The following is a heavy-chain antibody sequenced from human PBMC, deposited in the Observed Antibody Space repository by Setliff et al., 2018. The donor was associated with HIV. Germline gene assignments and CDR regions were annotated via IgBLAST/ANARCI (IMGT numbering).Heavy chain of an antibody. J-gene: IGHJ3*02. CDR1: GYNFGFYG. V-gene: IGHV1-18*01. Sequence: GASVKVSCKASGYNFGFYGISWVRQAPGQGLEWMGWVNEDNGDRNFAPSVQGRIALTTDTSTNTAYMELNSLMSEDTAVYFCAIRREVVVATTRRGLDIWGQGTMVTVSS. D-gene: IGHD2-15*01. CDR3: AIRREVVVATTRRGLDI. CDR2: VNEDNGDR.